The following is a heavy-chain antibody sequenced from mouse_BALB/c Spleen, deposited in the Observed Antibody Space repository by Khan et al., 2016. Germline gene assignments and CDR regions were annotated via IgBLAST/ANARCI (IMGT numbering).Heavy chain of an antibody. J-gene: IGHJ1*01. CDR2: ISDGGSYT. D-gene: IGHD2-1*01. V-gene: IGHV5-4*02. CDR1: GFTFSDYY. CDR3: ARDGNYWYFDV. Sequence: EVELVESGGGLVKPGGSLKLSCAASGFTFSDYYMYWVRQTPEKRLEWVATISDGGSYTYYPDSVKGRFTISRDTAKNNLYLQMSSLKSEDTAMYYCARDGNYWYFDVWGAGTTVTVSS.